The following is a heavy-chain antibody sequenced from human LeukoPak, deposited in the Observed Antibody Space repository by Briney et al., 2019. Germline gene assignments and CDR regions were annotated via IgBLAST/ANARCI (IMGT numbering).Heavy chain of an antibody. J-gene: IGHJ4*02. Sequence: PGGSLRLSCAASAFTFSTSAMTWVRRAPEKGLEWVSSISGSGANTYYADSVRGRFTISRDNSKNTLYLQMNSLRAEDTAVYYCAKTLSGATILWGQGTLVSVSS. CDR3: AKTLSGATIL. V-gene: IGHV3-23*01. CDR2: ISGSGANT. D-gene: IGHD1-26*01. CDR1: AFTFSTSA.